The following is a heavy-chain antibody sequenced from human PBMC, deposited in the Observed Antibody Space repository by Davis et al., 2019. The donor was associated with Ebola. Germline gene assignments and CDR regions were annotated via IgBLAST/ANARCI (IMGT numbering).Heavy chain of an antibody. CDR1: GGSISSGGYY. CDR3: ARVVNSYDHAFDI. J-gene: IGHJ3*02. D-gene: IGHD5-18*01. Sequence: SETLSLTCTVSGGSISSGGYYWSWIRQHPGKGLEWIGYIYYSGSTYYNPSLKSRVTISVDTSKNQFSLKLSSMTAADTAVYYCARVVNSYDHAFDIWGQGTMVTVSS. V-gene: IGHV4-31*03. CDR2: IYYSGST.